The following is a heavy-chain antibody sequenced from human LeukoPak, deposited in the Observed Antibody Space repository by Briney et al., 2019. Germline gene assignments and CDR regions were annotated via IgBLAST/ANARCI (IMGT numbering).Heavy chain of an antibody. Sequence: SETLSLTCAVYGGSFCGYYWSWIRQPPGKGLEWIGEINHSGSTNYNPSLKSRVTISVDTSKNQFSLKLSSVTAADTAVYYCARGRIAAASHTYYFDYWGQGTLATVSS. CDR2: INHSGST. J-gene: IGHJ4*02. CDR1: GGSFCGYY. CDR3: ARGRIAAASHTYYFDY. D-gene: IGHD6-13*01. V-gene: IGHV4-34*01.